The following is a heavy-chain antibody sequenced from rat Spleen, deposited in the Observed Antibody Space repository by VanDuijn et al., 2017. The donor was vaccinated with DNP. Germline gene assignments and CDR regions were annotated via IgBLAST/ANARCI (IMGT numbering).Heavy chain of an antibody. CDR3: ARWVWYFDD. J-gene: IGHJ2*01. Sequence: EVQLQESGPGLVKPSQSLSLTCSVTGHSITSNYWGWIRKFPGNKMEYIGHISFSGSPNYNPSLKSRISITRDTSKNLFFLHLDSVTTEDTATYYCARWVWYFDDWGQGIIVTVSS. V-gene: IGHV3-1*01. CDR1: GHSITSNY. CDR2: ISFSGSP.